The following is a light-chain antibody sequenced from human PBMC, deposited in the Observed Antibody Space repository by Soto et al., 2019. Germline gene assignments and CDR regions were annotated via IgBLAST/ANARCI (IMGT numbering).Light chain of an antibody. CDR3: QRYDSAPWT. CDR2: SAS. V-gene: IGKV1-27*01. Sequence: DIQMTQSPSSLSASVGAKVTITCRASQGISNYLAWYQQKPGKVPTLLIYSASTLPSGVPSRFSGSGSGTAFTLTISSLQPEDVATYYCQRYDSAPWTFGQGTKVEIE. CDR1: QGISNY. J-gene: IGKJ1*01.